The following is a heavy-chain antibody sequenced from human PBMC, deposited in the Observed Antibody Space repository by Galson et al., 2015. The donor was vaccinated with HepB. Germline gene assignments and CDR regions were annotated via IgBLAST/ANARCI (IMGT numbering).Heavy chain of an antibody. D-gene: IGHD6-19*01. CDR1: GYTFTSYG. J-gene: IGHJ3*02. Sequence: SVKVSCKASGYTFTSYGISWVRQAPGQGLEWMGWISAYNGNTNYAQKLQGRVTMTTDTSTSTAYMELRSLRSDDTAVYYCARDLIGQWLGAFDIWGQGTMVTVSS. CDR3: ARDLIGQWLGAFDI. V-gene: IGHV1-18*01. CDR2: ISAYNGNT.